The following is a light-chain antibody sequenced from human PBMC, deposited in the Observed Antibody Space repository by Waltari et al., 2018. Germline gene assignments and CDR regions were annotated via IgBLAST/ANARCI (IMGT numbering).Light chain of an antibody. Sequence: DVVMTQSPLSLPVTLGQPASISCKSSQSLVHSDGNTHLNWFHQRPGQSPRRLIYRVSNRDSGVPDRFSGRGSGTDFTLKISRVEAEDVGVYYCMQGTHWPYTFGQGTKLDIK. CDR1: QSLVHSDGNTH. V-gene: IGKV2-30*02. CDR2: RVS. J-gene: IGKJ2*01. CDR3: MQGTHWPYT.